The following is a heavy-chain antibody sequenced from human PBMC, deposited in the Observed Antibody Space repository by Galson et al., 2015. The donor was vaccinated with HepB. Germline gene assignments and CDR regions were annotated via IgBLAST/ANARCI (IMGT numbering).Heavy chain of an antibody. J-gene: IGHJ5*02. CDR3: ARGVGSGSYYKYWFDP. D-gene: IGHD3-10*01. CDR2: ISYDGSNK. Sequence: SLRLSCAASGFTFSSYAMHWVRQAPGKGLEWVAVISYDGSNKYYADSVKGRFTISRDNSKNTLYLQTNSLRSEDTAVYYCARGVGSGSYYKYWFDPWGQGTLVTVSS. V-gene: IGHV3-30-3*01. CDR1: GFTFSSYA.